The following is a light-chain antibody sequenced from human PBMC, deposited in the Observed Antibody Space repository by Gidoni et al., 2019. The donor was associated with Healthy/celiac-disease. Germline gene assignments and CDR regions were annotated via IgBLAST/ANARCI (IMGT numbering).Light chain of an antibody. CDR1: SSDVGSYNL. Sequence: QSALTQPASVSGSPGQSITISCTGTSSDVGSYNLVSWYQQQPGKAPKLMIYEGSKRPSGVSNRFSGSKSGNTASLRISGLQAEDEADYYCCSYAGSSTWVFGGGTKLTVL. J-gene: IGLJ3*02. V-gene: IGLV2-23*01. CDR3: CSYAGSSTWV. CDR2: EGS.